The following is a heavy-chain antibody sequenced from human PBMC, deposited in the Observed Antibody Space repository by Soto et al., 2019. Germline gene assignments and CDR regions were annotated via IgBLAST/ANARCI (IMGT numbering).Heavy chain of an antibody. D-gene: IGHD2-2*01. CDR2: IYSGGST. Sequence: HPGGSLRLSCAASGFTVSSNYMSWVRQAPGKGLEWVSVIYSGGSTYYADSVKGRFTISRDNSKNTLYLQMNSLRAEDTAVYYCARDYCSSTSCYNAFDIWGQGTMVTVSS. V-gene: IGHV3-66*01. CDR3: ARDYCSSTSCYNAFDI. CDR1: GFTVSSNY. J-gene: IGHJ3*02.